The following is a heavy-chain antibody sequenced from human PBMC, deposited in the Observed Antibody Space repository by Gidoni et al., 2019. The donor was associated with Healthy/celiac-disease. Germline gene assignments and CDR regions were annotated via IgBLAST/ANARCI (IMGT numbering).Heavy chain of an antibody. CDR3: ARGIAAADSVFQH. CDR2: IWYDGSNK. J-gene: IGHJ1*01. V-gene: IGHV3-33*01. D-gene: IGHD6-13*01. Sequence: QVQLVESGGGVVQTGRSLILSCAASGFTFSSYGMHWVSQAPGKGLEWVAVIWYDGSNKYYADSVKGRFTISRDNSKNTLYLQMNSLRSEYTAVYYCARGIAAADSVFQHWGQGTLVTVSS. CDR1: GFTFSSYG.